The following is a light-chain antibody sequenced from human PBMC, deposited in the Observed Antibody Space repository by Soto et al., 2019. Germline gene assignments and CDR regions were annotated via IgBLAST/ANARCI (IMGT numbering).Light chain of an antibody. V-gene: IGLV4-69*01. CDR2: LNSDGSH. CDR3: QTWGSGIVV. CDR1: SGHSNYA. Sequence: QSVLTQSPSASASLGASVKLTCTLSSGHSNYAIAWHQQQSEKGPQYLMKLNSDGSHSKGDVIPDRFSGSSAGAERYLTISSHQSDDEADYYCQTWGSGIVVFGGGTQLTVL. J-gene: IGLJ2*01.